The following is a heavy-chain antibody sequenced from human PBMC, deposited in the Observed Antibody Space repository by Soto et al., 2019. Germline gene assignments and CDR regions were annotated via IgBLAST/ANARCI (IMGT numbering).Heavy chain of an antibody. D-gene: IGHD6-6*01. CDR1: DGSVSSGSYY. CDR3: ARSMYSTSAQLYYGMDV. Sequence: SETLSLTCTVSDGSVSSGSYYWSWIRQPPGKGLEWIGYIYYSGITYYNLSLKSRVTISVDTSKTQLSLKLSSATAADTAVYYCARSMYSTSAQLYYGMDVWGQGTTVTVSS. J-gene: IGHJ6*02. V-gene: IGHV4-61*01. CDR2: IYYSGIT.